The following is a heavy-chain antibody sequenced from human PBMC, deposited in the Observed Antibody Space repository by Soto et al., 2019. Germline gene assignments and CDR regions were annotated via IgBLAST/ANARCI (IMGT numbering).Heavy chain of an antibody. D-gene: IGHD4-4*01. CDR2: ISGSGGST. CDR1: GLTFSSYS. CDR3: AKLPLNPVTLYYYYMDV. J-gene: IGHJ6*03. Sequence: PGGSLRLSCAASGLTFSSYSMSWVRQAPGKGLEWVSAISGSGGSTYYADSVKGRFTISRDNSKNTLYLQMNSLRAEDTAVYYCAKLPLNPVTLYYYYMDVWGKGTTVTVSS. V-gene: IGHV3-23*01.